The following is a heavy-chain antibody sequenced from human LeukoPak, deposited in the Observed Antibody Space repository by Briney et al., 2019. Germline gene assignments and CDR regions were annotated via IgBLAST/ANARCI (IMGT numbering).Heavy chain of an antibody. D-gene: IGHD5-12*01. CDR3: ARKMYSGFDGSWFDP. CDR1: GSSFTSYW. V-gene: IGHV5-51*01. J-gene: IGHJ5*02. CDR2: IYPGDSET. Sequence: GESLKISCKGSGSSFTSYWIGWVRQMPGKGLEWMGIIYPGDSETKYSPSFQGQVTISADKSINTAYLQWDSLQTSDTAMYYCARKMYSGFDGSWFDPWGQGTLVTVSS.